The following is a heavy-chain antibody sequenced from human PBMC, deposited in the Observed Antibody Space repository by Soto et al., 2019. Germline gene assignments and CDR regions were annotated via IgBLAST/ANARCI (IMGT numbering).Heavy chain of an antibody. CDR1: GYSFTSYW. V-gene: IGHV5-10-1*03. Sequence: EVQLVQSGAEVKKPGESLRISCKGSGYSFTSYWISWVRQMPGKGLEWMGRIDPSDSYTNYSPSFQGHVTISADKSISTAYLQWSSLKASDTGLSAMYYCARHSLQYCSSTSCYFASSGRGSSSWGAFDYWGQGTLVTVSS. D-gene: IGHD2-2*01. J-gene: IGHJ4*02. CDR3: ARHSLQYCSSTSCYFASSGRGSSSWGAFDY. CDR2: IDPSDSYT.